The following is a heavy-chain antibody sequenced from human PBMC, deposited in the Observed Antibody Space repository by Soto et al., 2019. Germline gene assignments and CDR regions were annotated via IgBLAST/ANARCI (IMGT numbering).Heavy chain of an antibody. CDR2: IIPILGIA. CDR1: GGTFSSYT. Sequence: QVQLVQSGAEVKKPGSSVKVSCKASGGTFSSYTISWVRQAPGQGLEWMGRIIPILGIANYAQKFQGRVTITADKSTSTAYMELSSLRSEDTAVYYCASCFYSSGWYWYFDLWGRGTLVTVSS. J-gene: IGHJ2*01. V-gene: IGHV1-69*02. CDR3: ASCFYSSGWYWYFDL. D-gene: IGHD6-19*01.